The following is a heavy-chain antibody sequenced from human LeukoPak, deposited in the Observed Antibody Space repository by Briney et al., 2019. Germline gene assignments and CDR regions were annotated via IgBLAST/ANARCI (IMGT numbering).Heavy chain of an antibody. CDR1: GGSISSYY. J-gene: IGHJ4*02. V-gene: IGHV4-59*01. D-gene: IGHD3-9*01. CDR3: ARTLRYFDWCFDY. Sequence: SETLSLTCTVSGGSISSYYWSWIRQPPGKGLEWIGYIYYSGGTNYNPSLKSRVTISVDTSKNQFSLKLSSVTAADTAVYYCARTLRYFDWCFDYWGQGTLVTVSS. CDR2: IYYSGGT.